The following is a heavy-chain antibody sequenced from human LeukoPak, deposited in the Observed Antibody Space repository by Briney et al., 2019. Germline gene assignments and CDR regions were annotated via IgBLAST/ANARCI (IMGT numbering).Heavy chain of an antibody. Sequence: PGGSLRLSCAAPGFTFSDPYMDWVRQAPGRGLKWVGRIRNKANSYTTEYAASVKGRFTISRDDSKNSLYLQMNSLKTEDTAVYYCAREGSSSSWYPFDYWGQGTLVTVSS. CDR2: IRNKANSYTT. D-gene: IGHD6-13*01. V-gene: IGHV3-72*01. CDR3: AREGSSSSWYPFDY. CDR1: GFTFSDPY. J-gene: IGHJ4*02.